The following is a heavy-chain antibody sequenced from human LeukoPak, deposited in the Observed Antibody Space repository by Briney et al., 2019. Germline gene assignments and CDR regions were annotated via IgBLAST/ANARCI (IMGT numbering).Heavy chain of an antibody. Sequence: GGSLRLSCAASGFTVSSNYMSWVRQAPGKGLEWVSVIYSGGSTYYADSVKGRFTISRDNSKNTLYLQMNSLRAEDTAVYYCARASGSYFGWFDPWGQGTLVTVSS. CDR1: GFTVSSNY. CDR2: IYSGGST. D-gene: IGHD1-26*01. V-gene: IGHV3-53*01. CDR3: ARASGSYFGWFDP. J-gene: IGHJ5*02.